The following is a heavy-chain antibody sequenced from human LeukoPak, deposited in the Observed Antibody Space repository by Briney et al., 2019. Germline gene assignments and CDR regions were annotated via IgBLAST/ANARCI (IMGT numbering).Heavy chain of an antibody. CDR1: GFTFSSYE. J-gene: IGHJ4*02. Sequence: PGGSLRLSCAASGFTFSSYEMNWVRQAPGKGLEWVSYISSSGSTMYYADSVKGRFTISRDNAKNSLYLQINSLRAEDTAVYYCASLCSTSCYSSSDYWGQGTLVTVSS. CDR3: ASLCSTSCYSSSDY. D-gene: IGHD2-2*02. V-gene: IGHV3-48*03. CDR2: ISSSGSTM.